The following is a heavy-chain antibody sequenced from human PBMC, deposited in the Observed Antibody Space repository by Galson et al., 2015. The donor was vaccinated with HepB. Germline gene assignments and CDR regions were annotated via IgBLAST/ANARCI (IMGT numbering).Heavy chain of an antibody. CDR1: GYTFTTQY. J-gene: IGHJ6*02. CDR2: INPSGGGT. CDR3: ARGGGGATYPLLPSVGNGMDV. V-gene: IGHV1-46*01. Sequence: SVKVSCKASGYTFTTQYIHWVRQAPGQGLEWVGIINPSGGGTAFAQNFQGRVTMTRDTSTSTVYMELSSLRSADTALYYCARGGGGATYPLLPSVGNGMDVWGQGTTVTVSS. D-gene: IGHD1-26*01.